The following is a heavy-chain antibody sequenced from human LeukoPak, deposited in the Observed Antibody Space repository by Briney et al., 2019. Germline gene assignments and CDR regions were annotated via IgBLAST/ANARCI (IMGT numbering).Heavy chain of an antibody. CDR2: IWHSGSA. Sequence: SGTLSLTCAVSRGSISTSNWWSWVRQPPGKGLEWIGEIWHSGSANYNPSLKSRVTISVDTSKNQFSLKLSSVTAADTAVYYCARGFIAAAGTTEPNAFDYWGQGTLVTVSS. CDR3: ARGFIAAAGTTEPNAFDY. V-gene: IGHV4-4*02. D-gene: IGHD6-13*01. J-gene: IGHJ4*02. CDR1: RGSISTSNW.